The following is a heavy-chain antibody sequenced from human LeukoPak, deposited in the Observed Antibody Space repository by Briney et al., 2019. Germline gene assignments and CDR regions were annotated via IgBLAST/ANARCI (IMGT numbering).Heavy chain of an antibody. CDR1: GFTFSSYG. V-gene: IGHV1-69*15. J-gene: IGHJ4*02. CDR3: AAGGAYEFRDDY. CDR2: IIPIYGRA. D-gene: IGHD3-3*01. Sequence: PGGSLRLSCAASGFTFSSYGISWVRQAPGQGLEWMGKIIPIYGRANYGQKFQGRVTITADELTTTSYMELSSLTAEDMAVYYCAAGGAYEFRDDYWGQGTLVTVSS.